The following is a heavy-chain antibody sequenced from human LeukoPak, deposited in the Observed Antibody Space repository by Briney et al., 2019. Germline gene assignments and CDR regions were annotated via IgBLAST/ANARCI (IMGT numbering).Heavy chain of an antibody. Sequence: SETLSLTCTVSGGSVSTTTSYWDWIRRPPGKGLEWIGSVHYTGSTYYNPSLESRVIISVDTPKNQFSLKLSSVTAADTAVYYCARHECGGSCYPEDYWGQGTLVTVSS. J-gene: IGHJ4*02. CDR3: ARHECGGSCYPEDY. CDR1: GGSVSTTTSY. CDR2: VHYTGST. D-gene: IGHD2-15*01. V-gene: IGHV4-39*01.